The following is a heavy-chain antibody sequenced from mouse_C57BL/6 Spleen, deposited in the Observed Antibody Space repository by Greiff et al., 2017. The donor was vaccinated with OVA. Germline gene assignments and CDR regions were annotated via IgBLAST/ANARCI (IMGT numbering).Heavy chain of an antibody. J-gene: IGHJ3*01. Sequence: EVQLVESGGGLVKPGGSLKLSCAASGFTFSDYGMHWVRQAPEKGLEWVAYISSGSSIIYYADTVKGRFTISRDNAKNTLFLQMTSLRSEDTAMYCCAGGYWFAYWGQGTLVTVSA. CDR1: GFTFSDYG. CDR2: ISSGSSII. CDR3: AGGYWFAY. V-gene: IGHV5-17*01.